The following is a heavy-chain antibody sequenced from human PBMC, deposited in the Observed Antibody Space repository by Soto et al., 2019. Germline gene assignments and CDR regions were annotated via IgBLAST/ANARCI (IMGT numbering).Heavy chain of an antibody. V-gene: IGHV1-46*01. CDR1: GYTFTNYD. CDR2: FNPSGTST. CDR3: ARALPRSSGYSYGALDY. D-gene: IGHD5-18*01. Sequence: QVQLVQSGAEVKKPGASVKVSCKASGYTFTNYDMHWVRQAPGQGLEWLGIFNPSGTSTTYAQKFQGRGTMTRDTSTSTVYMELNSLRSDDTAVYYCARALPRSSGYSYGALDYWGQGTLVTVSS. J-gene: IGHJ4*02.